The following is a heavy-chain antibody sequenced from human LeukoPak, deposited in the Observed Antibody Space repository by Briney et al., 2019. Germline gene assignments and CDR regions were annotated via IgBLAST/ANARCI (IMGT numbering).Heavy chain of an antibody. V-gene: IGHV3-73*01. CDR2: IRSKANSYAT. J-gene: IGHJ3*02. Sequence: GGSLKLSCAASGFTFSGSAMHWVRQASGKGLEWVGRIRSKANSYATVYAASVKGRFTISRDDSKNTAYLQMNSLKTEDTAVYYCTRHVDLYGVAVAGTSAFDIWAKGQWSPSLQ. CDR3: TRHVDLYGVAVAGTSAFDI. CDR1: GFTFSGSA. D-gene: IGHD6-19*01.